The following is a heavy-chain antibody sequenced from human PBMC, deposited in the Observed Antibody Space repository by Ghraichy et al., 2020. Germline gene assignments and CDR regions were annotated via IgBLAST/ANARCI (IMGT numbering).Heavy chain of an antibody. J-gene: IGHJ3*02. CDR1: GFTFSSYD. Sequence: ETLSLTCAASGFTFSSYDMHWVRQATGKGLEWVSAIGTAGDTYYPGSVKGRFTISRENAKNSLYLQMNSLRAGDTAVYYCAREGYSSGWYDAFDIWGQGTMVTVSS. D-gene: IGHD6-19*01. CDR3: AREGYSSGWYDAFDI. CDR2: IGTAGDT. V-gene: IGHV3-13*01.